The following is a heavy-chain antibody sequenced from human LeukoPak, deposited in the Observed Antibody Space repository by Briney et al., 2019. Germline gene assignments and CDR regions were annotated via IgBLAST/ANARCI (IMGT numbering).Heavy chain of an antibody. CDR3: AKGDYGDFYFDY. Sequence: GRSLRLSCAASGFTFSSYAMSWVRQAPGKGLEWVSAISGSGGSTYYADSVKGRFTISRDNSKNTLYLQMNSLRAEDTAVYYCAKGDYGDFYFDYWGQGTLVTVSS. D-gene: IGHD4-17*01. CDR1: GFTFSSYA. J-gene: IGHJ4*02. CDR2: ISGSGGST. V-gene: IGHV3-23*01.